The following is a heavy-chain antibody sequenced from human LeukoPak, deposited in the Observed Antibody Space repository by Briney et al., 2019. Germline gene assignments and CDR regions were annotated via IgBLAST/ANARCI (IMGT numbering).Heavy chain of an antibody. V-gene: IGHV1-69*05. CDR2: IIPIFGTA. J-gene: IGHJ4*02. D-gene: IGHD6-19*01. Sequence: GASVKVSCKASGGTFSSYAISWVRQAPGQGLEWMGGIIPIFGTANYAQKFQGRVTITTDESTSTAYMELSSLRSEDTAVYYCARRGSSGWYDEYFDYWGQGTLVTVSS. CDR3: ARRGSSGWYDEYFDY. CDR1: GGTFSSYA.